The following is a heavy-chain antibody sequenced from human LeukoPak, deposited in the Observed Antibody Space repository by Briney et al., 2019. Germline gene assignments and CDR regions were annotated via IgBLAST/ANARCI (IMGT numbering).Heavy chain of an antibody. CDR1: GFTFSSYA. V-gene: IGHV3-23*01. CDR3: AKTEEYYYDSSGYYFDY. CDR2: ISGSGGST. J-gene: IGHJ4*02. D-gene: IGHD3-22*01. Sequence: GGSLRLSCAASGFTFSSYAMSWVRQAPGKGLEWVSAISGSGGSTYYADSVKGRFTISRDNSKNTLYLQMNSLRAEDTAVYYCAKTEEYYYDSSGYYFDYWGQGTLVTVSS.